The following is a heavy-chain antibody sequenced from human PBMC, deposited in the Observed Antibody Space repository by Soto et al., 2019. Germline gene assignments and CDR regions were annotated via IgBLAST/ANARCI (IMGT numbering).Heavy chain of an antibody. CDR2: LYDVDGT. J-gene: IGHJ3*01. V-gene: IGHV3-53*01. D-gene: IGHD1-1*01. Sequence: DVQLVESGGGLIQPGESLRLSCAAFGLTVSGKKYVAWVREAPGKGLEWISALYDVDGTYYADSVKGRFTTSSDSSKTTVYLQMNGLRPDDTAVYYCASWHEREHAYDVWGRGTTVTVSS. CDR3: ASWHEREHAYDV. CDR1: GLTVSGKKY.